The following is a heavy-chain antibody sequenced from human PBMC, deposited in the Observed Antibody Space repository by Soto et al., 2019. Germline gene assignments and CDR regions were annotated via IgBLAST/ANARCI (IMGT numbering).Heavy chain of an antibody. CDR2: ISSSSSYI. D-gene: IGHD3-10*01. CDR1: GFTFSSYS. J-gene: IGHJ3*02. Sequence: EVQLVESGGGLVKPGGSLRLSCAASGFTFSSYSMNWVRQAPGKGLAWVSSISSSSSYIYYADSVKGRFTISRDNAKNSLYLQMNSLRAEDTAVYYCARDGQRTPYYYGSGSDAFDIWGQGTMVTVSS. V-gene: IGHV3-21*01. CDR3: ARDGQRTPYYYGSGSDAFDI.